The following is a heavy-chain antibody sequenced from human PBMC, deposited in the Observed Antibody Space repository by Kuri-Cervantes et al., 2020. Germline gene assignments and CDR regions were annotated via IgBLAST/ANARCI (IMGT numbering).Heavy chain of an antibody. D-gene: IGHD3-10*01. J-gene: IGHJ6*02. CDR2: IWYGGSNK. CDR3: TTLQNDYGSGSYLTLYYYYYYYGMDV. Sequence: LSLTCAASGFTFSSYGMHWVRQAPGKGLEWVAVIWYGGSNKYYADSVKGRFTISRDNSKNTLYLQMNSLKTEDTAVYYCTTLQNDYGSGSYLTLYYYYYYYGMDVWGQGTTVTVSS. CDR1: GFTFSSYG. V-gene: IGHV3-33*01.